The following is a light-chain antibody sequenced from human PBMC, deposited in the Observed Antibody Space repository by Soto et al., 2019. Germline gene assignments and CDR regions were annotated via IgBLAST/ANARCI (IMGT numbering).Light chain of an antibody. CDR3: QQYDASPYT. CDR1: QSISSNY. J-gene: IGKJ2*01. Sequence: DIVLTQSPGTLSLSPGERATLSCRASQSISSNYLAWYQQKPVQAPRLLIYGASSRATGIPDRFSGSGSGTDFTLTISRLEPEDFAVFYCQQYDASPYTFGQGTKLEIK. V-gene: IGKV3-20*01. CDR2: GAS.